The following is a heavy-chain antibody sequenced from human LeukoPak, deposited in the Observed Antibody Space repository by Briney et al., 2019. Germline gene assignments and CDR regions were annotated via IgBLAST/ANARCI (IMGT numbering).Heavy chain of an antibody. V-gene: IGHV5-51*01. CDR1: GYSFTSYW. J-gene: IGHJ4*02. CDR2: IYPSDSDT. D-gene: IGHD2-2*01. Sequence: GESLQISCKGSGYSFTSYWIGWVRQMPGKGLEWMGIIYPSDSDTRYSPSFQGQVTISADKSISTAYLQWSSLKASDTAMYYCARRERYCSSISCYGVDYWGQGTLVTVSS. CDR3: ARRERYCSSISCYGVDY.